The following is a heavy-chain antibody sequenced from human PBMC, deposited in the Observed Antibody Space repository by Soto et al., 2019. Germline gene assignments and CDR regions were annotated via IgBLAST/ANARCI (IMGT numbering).Heavy chain of an antibody. CDR2: IYHSGST. D-gene: IGHD3-22*01. CDR3: AREFGSSGLGH. J-gene: IGHJ4*02. Sequence: SETLSLTCAVSGGSISSSNWWRWVHQPPGKGLEWIGEIYHSGSTNYNPSLKSRVTMSVDKSKNQFPLKLSSVTAADTAVYYCAREFGSSGLGHWGQGTLVTVSS. CDR1: GGSISSSNW. V-gene: IGHV4-4*02.